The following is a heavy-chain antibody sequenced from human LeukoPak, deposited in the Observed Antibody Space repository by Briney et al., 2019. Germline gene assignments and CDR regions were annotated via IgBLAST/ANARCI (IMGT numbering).Heavy chain of an antibody. V-gene: IGHV3-9*01. Sequence: GGSLRLSCAASGFIFDDYAMHWARQAPGKGLEWVSGISWNSGSIGYADSVKGRFTISRDNAKNSLYLQMNSLRAEDTALYYCAKDISSSGRYYFDYWGQGTLVTVSS. CDR1: GFIFDDYA. D-gene: IGHD3-22*01. J-gene: IGHJ4*02. CDR2: ISWNSGSI. CDR3: AKDISSSGRYYFDY.